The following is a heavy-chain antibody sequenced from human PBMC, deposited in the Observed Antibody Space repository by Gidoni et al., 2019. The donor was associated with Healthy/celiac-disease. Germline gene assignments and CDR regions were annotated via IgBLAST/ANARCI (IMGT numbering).Heavy chain of an antibody. V-gene: IGHV3-30*01. D-gene: IGHD5-18*01. Sequence: RFTISRDNSKNTLYLQINSLRAEDTAVYYCARDGFDGYPFDAFAIWGQGTKVTVSS. J-gene: IGHJ3*02. CDR3: ARDGFDGYPFDAFAI.